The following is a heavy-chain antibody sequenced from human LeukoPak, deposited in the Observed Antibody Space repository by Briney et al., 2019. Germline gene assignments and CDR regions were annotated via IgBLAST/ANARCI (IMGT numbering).Heavy chain of an antibody. V-gene: IGHV4-34*01. D-gene: IGHD6-13*01. CDR2: INHSGST. J-gene: IGHJ2*01. CDR3: ASGEGIAAAGTSWYFDL. Sequence: PSETLSLTCAVYGGSFSGYYWSWIRQPPGKGLEWIGEINHSGSTNYNPSLKSRVTISVDTSKNQFSLKLSSVTAADTAVYYCASGEGIAAAGTSWYFDLWGRGTLVTVSS. CDR1: GGSFSGYY.